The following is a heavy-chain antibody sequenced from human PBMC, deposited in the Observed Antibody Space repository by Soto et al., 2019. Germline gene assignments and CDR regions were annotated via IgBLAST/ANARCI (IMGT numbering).Heavy chain of an antibody. Sequence: GASVKVSCKASGYTFTSYDINWVRQATGQGLEWMGWMNPNSGNTGYAQKFQGRVTMTRNTSISTAYMELSSLRSEDTAVYYCARAGSPEMYYDFWSGYYTSGYYYHYMDVWGKGTTVTVSS. CDR1: GYTFTSYD. V-gene: IGHV1-8*01. D-gene: IGHD3-3*01. CDR3: ARAGSPEMYYDFWSGYYTSGYYYHYMDV. J-gene: IGHJ6*03. CDR2: MNPNSGNT.